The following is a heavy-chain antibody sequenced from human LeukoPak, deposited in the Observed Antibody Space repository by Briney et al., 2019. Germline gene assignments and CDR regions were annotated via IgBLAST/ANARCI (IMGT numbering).Heavy chain of an antibody. J-gene: IGHJ4*02. Sequence: PGGSLRLSCATSGFTFSSYAMSWVRQAPGKGLEWVSAISGSGGSTYYADSVKGRFTISRDNSKNTLYLQMNSLRAEDTAVYYCAKDFTLTADIVVVPAAVDYWGQGTLVTVSS. CDR3: AKDFTLTADIVVVPAAVDY. CDR2: ISGSGGST. D-gene: IGHD2-2*01. CDR1: GFTFSSYA. V-gene: IGHV3-23*01.